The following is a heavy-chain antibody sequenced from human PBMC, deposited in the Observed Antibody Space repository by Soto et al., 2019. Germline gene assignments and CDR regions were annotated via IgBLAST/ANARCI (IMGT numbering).Heavy chain of an antibody. D-gene: IGHD4-17*01. V-gene: IGHV4-34*01. CDR3: ARITYGDSFYGLDV. Sequence: SETLSLTCAVYGGSFSDYYWNWIRQPPGKGLEWLGETNQSGGTHYNPSLKSRVTISVDTSRNQFSLKLTSVTVADTAVYYCARITYGDSFYGLDVWGQGTTVTVSS. CDR1: GGSFSDYY. J-gene: IGHJ6*02. CDR2: TNQSGGT.